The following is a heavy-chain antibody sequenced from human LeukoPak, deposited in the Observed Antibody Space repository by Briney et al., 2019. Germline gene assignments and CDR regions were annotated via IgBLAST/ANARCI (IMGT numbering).Heavy chain of an antibody. V-gene: IGHV3-23*01. Sequence: PGGSLRLSCAASGFTFSSYAMSWVRQAPGKGLEWVSAISGSGGSTCYADSVKGRFTISRDNSKNTLYLQMNSLRAEDTAVYYCAKLPYEAAAPTEYFQHWGQGTLVTVSS. D-gene: IGHD2-2*01. CDR2: ISGSGGST. CDR1: GFTFSSYA. J-gene: IGHJ1*01. CDR3: AKLPYEAAAPTEYFQH.